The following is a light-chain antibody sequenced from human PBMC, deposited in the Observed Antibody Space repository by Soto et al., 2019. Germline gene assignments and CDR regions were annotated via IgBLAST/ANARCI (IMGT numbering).Light chain of an antibody. CDR2: GAS. J-gene: IGKJ5*01. V-gene: IGKV3-20*01. Sequence: EIVLTQSPGTLSLSPGERATLSCRASQSVSSSYLAWYQQKPGQAPRLLIYGASSRATGIPDRFSGSGSGTDFTLTISSLEPEDFAVYYCQQYGSSSQITFGQGTRLEIK. CDR3: QQYGSSSQIT. CDR1: QSVSSSY.